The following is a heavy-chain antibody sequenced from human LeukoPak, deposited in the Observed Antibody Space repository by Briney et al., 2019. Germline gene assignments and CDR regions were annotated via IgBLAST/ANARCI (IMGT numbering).Heavy chain of an antibody. J-gene: IGHJ6*02. CDR2: TSYDGSDK. V-gene: IGHV3-30*03. Sequence: QAGGSLRLSCAASGFTFSSYGMHWVRQAPGKGLEWVAVTSYDGSDKYYADSVKGRFTISRDNAKNTLYLQMNSLRAEDAAVYYCAREGVWRQQLVDYYYGMDVWGQGTTVTVSS. CDR1: GFTFSSYG. D-gene: IGHD6-13*01. CDR3: AREGVWRQQLVDYYYGMDV.